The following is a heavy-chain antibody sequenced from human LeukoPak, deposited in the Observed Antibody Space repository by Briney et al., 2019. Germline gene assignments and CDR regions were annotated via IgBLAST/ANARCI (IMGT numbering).Heavy chain of an antibody. CDR3: ARVGDIVVVVAAPYYFDY. D-gene: IGHD2-15*01. CDR2: IKQDGSEK. Sequence: GGSLRLSCAASGFTFSSYEMNWVRQAPGKGLEWVANIKQDGSEKYYVDSVKGRFTISRDNAKNSLYLQMNSLRAEDTAVYYCARVGDIVVVVAAPYYFDYWGQGTLVTVSS. J-gene: IGHJ4*02. V-gene: IGHV3-7*01. CDR1: GFTFSSYE.